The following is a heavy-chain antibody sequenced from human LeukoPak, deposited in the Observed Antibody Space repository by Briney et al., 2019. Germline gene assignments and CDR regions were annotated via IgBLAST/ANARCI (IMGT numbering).Heavy chain of an antibody. D-gene: IGHD2/OR15-2a*01. CDR3: VRQSEVLDY. V-gene: IGHV3-30-3*01. J-gene: IGHJ4*02. CDR1: GFTFNTYT. CDR2: IEENESNK. Sequence: GGSLRLSCAASGFTFNTYTMHWVREAPGKGLEWVAVIEENESNKYYADSVRGRFTISRDNSNNTLYRQMSSLPAEDTAVYFCVRQSEVLDYWGQGTLVTVPS.